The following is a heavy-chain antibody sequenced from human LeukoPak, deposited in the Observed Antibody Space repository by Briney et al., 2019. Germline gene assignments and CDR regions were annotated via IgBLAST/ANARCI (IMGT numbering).Heavy chain of an antibody. CDR1: GFTFSRNAM. CDR3: ARKENVYYYFDY. D-gene: IGHD3-10*01. CDR2: IYHSGTT. V-gene: IGHV4-28*01. Sequence: LRLSCAAFGFTFSRNAMNWVRQPPGKGLEWIGYIYHSGTTYYNPSLQSRVTMSVDTSKNQFSLKLSSVTAVDTAVYYCARKENVYYYFDYWGQGTLVTVSS. J-gene: IGHJ4*02.